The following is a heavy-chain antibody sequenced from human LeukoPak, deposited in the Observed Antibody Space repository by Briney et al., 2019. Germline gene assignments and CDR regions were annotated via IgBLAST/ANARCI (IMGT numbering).Heavy chain of an antibody. CDR3: ARGGRERYSSGWADAFDI. V-gene: IGHV1-46*01. CDR2: VNPSGGST. CDR1: GYTFTSYY. J-gene: IGHJ3*02. D-gene: IGHD6-19*01. Sequence: ASVKVSCKASGYTFTSYYMHWVRQAPGQGLEWMGIVNPSGGSTSYAQKFQGRVTMTRDTSTSTVYMELSSLSSEDTAVYYCARGGRERYSSGWADAFDIWGQGTMVTVSS.